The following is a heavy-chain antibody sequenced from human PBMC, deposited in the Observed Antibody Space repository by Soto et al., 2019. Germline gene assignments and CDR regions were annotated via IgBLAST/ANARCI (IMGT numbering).Heavy chain of an antibody. Sequence: PSETLSLTCTVSGGSISSGDYYWSWIRQPPGKGLEWIGYIYYSGSTYYNPSLKSRVTISVDTSKNQFSLKLSSVTAADTAVYYCARGSGDSSGYYYDWFDPWGQGTLVTVSS. CDR2: IYYSGST. D-gene: IGHD3-22*01. CDR3: ARGSGDSSGYYYDWFDP. V-gene: IGHV4-30-4*01. J-gene: IGHJ5*02. CDR1: GGSISSGDYY.